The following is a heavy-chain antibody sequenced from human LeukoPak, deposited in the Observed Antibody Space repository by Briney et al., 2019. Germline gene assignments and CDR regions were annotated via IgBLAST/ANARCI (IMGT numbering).Heavy chain of an antibody. D-gene: IGHD3-22*01. CDR2: VDPEDGET. CDR1: GYTFTDYY. CDR3: ATDLRVTMIVGAFDI. J-gene: IGHJ3*02. Sequence: ASVKISCKVSGYTFTDYYMHWVQQAPGKGLEWMGLVDPEDGETIYAEKFQGRVTITADTSTDTAYMELSSLRSEDTAVYYCATDLRVTMIVGAFDIWGQGIMVTVSS. V-gene: IGHV1-69-2*01.